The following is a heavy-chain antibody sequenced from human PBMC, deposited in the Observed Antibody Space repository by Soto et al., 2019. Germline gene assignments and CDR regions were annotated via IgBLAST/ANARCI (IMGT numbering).Heavy chain of an antibody. J-gene: IGHJ3*02. CDR2: IIPIFGTA. V-gene: IGHV1-69*13. Sequence: SVKVSCKASGGTFSSYAISWVRQAPGQGLEWMGGIIPIFGTANYARKFQGRVTITADESTSTAYMELSSLRSEDTAVYYCARDPRYYYDSSGGIHNAFDIWGQGTMVTVSS. CDR3: ARDPRYYYDSSGGIHNAFDI. CDR1: GGTFSSYA. D-gene: IGHD3-22*01.